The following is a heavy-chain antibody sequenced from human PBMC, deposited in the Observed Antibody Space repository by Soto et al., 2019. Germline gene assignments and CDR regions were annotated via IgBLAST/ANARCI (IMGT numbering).Heavy chain of an antibody. D-gene: IGHD3-22*01. CDR3: ARGGWARVVITPYYFDY. Sequence: SETLSLTCAVYGGSFSGYYWSWIRQPPGKGLEWIGEINHSGSTNYNPSLKSRVTISVDTSKNQFSLKLSSVTAADTAVYYCARGGWARVVITPYYFDYWGQGTLVTVSS. CDR2: INHSGST. CDR1: GGSFSGYY. J-gene: IGHJ4*02. V-gene: IGHV4-34*01.